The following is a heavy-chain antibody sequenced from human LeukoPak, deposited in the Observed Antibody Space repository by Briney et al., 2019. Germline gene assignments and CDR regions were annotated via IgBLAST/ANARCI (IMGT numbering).Heavy chain of an antibody. CDR1: GGSFSGYY. J-gene: IGHJ6*02. CDR2: INHSGST. CDR3: TRVTYNWNSHYFYGMDG. Sequence: SETLSLTCAVYGGSFSGYYWSWIRQPPGKGLEWIGEINHSGSTNYNPSLKSRVTISVDTSKNQFSLKLSSLTAADTAVYYCTRVTYNWNSHYFYGMDGWGQGTTVTVSS. D-gene: IGHD1-1*01. V-gene: IGHV4-34*01.